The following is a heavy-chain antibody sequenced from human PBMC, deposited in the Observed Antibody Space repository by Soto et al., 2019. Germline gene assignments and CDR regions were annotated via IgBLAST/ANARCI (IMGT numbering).Heavy chain of an antibody. CDR2: IYSGGST. J-gene: IGHJ5*02. CDR3: AQHDWFDP. V-gene: IGHV3-66*04. CDR1: GFTINTNY. Sequence: GGSLRLSCAVSGFTINTNYMSWVRQAPGKGLEWVSVIYSGGSTYYADSVKGRFTISRDISKNTLYLQMNSLRVDDTAVYYCAQHDWFDPWGRGTLVTV.